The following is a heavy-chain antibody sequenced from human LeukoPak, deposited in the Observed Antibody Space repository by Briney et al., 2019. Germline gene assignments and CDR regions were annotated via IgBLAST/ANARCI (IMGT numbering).Heavy chain of an antibody. D-gene: IGHD3-9*01. CDR3: AKQTRDGIRYFDWAYYFDY. Sequence: PGGSLRLSCAASGFTFSSCAMSWVRQAPGKGLEWGSGISGSGGITYYADSVKGRFTISRNNSKNTLYLQMNSLRAEDTAVYYCAKQTRDGIRYFDWAYYFDYWGQGTLVTVSS. V-gene: IGHV3-23*01. J-gene: IGHJ4*02. CDR1: GFTFSSCA. CDR2: ISGSGGIT.